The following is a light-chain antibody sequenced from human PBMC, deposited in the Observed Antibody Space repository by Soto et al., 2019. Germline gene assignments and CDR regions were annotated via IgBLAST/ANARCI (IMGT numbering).Light chain of an antibody. CDR1: QSVSSSD. CDR2: GAS. J-gene: IGKJ1*01. CDR3: QQYGSSSGT. Sequence: EVVLTQSPGTLSLSPGERATLSCRASQSVSSSDLAWYQQKPGQAPRLLISGASGRATGIPDRFSASGSGTDFTLTISRLEPEDSAVYYCQQYGSSSGTFGQGTKVEIK. V-gene: IGKV3-20*01.